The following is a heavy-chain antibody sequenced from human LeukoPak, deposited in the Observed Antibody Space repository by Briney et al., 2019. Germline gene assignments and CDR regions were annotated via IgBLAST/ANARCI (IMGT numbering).Heavy chain of an antibody. CDR2: IRYDGSNK. CDR3: ARVHNPYSSSPQGSWFDP. V-gene: IGHV3-30*02. J-gene: IGHJ5*02. Sequence: QPGGFLRLSCAASGFTFSSYGMHWVRQAPGKGLEWVAFIRYDGSNKYYADSVKGRFTISRDNSKNTLYLQMNSLRAEDTAVYYCARVHNPYSSSPQGSWFDPWGQGTLVTVSS. CDR1: GFTFSSYG. D-gene: IGHD6-13*01.